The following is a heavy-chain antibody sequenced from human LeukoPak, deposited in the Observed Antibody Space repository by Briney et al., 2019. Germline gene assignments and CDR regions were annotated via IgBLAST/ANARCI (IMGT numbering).Heavy chain of an antibody. CDR2: ISGSGGST. V-gene: IGHV3-23*01. J-gene: IGHJ4*02. CDR3: AKVDTAMVIFRPLDY. Sequence: GGSLRLSCAASGFTFSSYAMSWVRQAPGKGLEWVSAISGSGGSTYYADSVKGRFTISRGNSKNTLYLQMNSLRAEDTAVYYCAKVDTAMVIFRPLDYWGQGTLVTVSS. CDR1: GFTFSSYA. D-gene: IGHD5-18*01.